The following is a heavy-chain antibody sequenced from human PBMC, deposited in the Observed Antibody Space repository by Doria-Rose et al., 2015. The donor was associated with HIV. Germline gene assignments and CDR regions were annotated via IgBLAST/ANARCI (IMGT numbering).Heavy chain of an antibody. J-gene: IGHJ4*02. CDR1: GASVSSRGYY. CDR3: ARMGSYRELDY. D-gene: IGHD3-16*01. Sequence: QVQLRESGPGLVKPSETLSLTCSVSGASVSSRGYYWNWIRQVPGKGLESLGYTYYTGTSDYSPSLKSRLNMAVDTSKNQFSLKLSFVTVADTAVYYCARMGSYRELDYWGQGARGIGSA. CDR2: TYYTGTS. V-gene: IGHV4-31*03.